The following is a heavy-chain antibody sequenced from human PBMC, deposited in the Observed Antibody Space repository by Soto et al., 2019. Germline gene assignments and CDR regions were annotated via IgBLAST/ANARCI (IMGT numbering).Heavy chain of an antibody. D-gene: IGHD6-13*01. V-gene: IGHV1-2*02. CDR1: GYTFTGYY. CDR2: INPNSGGT. Sequence: ASVKVSCKGSGYTFTGYYMHWVRQAPGQGLEWMGWINPNSGGTNYAQKFQGRVTMTRDTSISTAYMELSRLRSDDTAVYYCARDISRRDGSSWSYYYYYGMDVWGQGTTVTVSS. J-gene: IGHJ6*02. CDR3: ARDISRRDGSSWSYYYYYGMDV.